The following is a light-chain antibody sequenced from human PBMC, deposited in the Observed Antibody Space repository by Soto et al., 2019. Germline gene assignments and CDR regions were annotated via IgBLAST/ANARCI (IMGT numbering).Light chain of an antibody. CDR1: QSVSSD. CDR3: QQYSTWPPALT. Sequence: EIVMTQSPATLSVSPGESATLSCRAVQSVSSDLAWYQQKPGQAPMLLIFGASTRATDIPARFRGSGSGTDFTLTISSLQSEDFAVYYCQQYSTWPPALTFGGGTKVDIK. J-gene: IGKJ4*01. CDR2: GAS. V-gene: IGKV3-15*01.